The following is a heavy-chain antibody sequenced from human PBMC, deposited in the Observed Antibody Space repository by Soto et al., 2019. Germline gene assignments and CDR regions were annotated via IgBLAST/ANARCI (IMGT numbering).Heavy chain of an antibody. CDR2: SSAYNGNT. CDR3: ARVAVVVPAAEGMDV. CDR1: RYTFPRYG. J-gene: IGHJ6*02. V-gene: IGHV1-18*01. Sequence: ASVKVSCKASRYTFPRYGISWVRQAPGQGGEGMGWSSAYNGNTNNQQKLQARDTRTTDTTTTTAYMELRSLSSDDTDVSSFARVAVVVPAAEGMDVWGQGTTVTVSS. D-gene: IGHD2-2*01.